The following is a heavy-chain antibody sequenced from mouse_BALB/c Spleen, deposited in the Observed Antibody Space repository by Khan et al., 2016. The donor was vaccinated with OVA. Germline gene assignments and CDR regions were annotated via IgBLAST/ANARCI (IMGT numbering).Heavy chain of an antibody. CDR2: INPSSGGT. D-gene: IGHD2-2*01. J-gene: IGHJ3*01. Sequence: QIQLVQSGAELVKPGASVRLSCKASGYTFTSYYLYWVKQRPGPGLEWIGDINPSSGGTNFNEKFKSKATLTVDKSSSTAYIQLNSLTSEDSAVYYCSRSGYGSFAYWGQGTLVTVSA. V-gene: IGHV1S81*02. CDR3: SRSGYGSFAY. CDR1: GYTFTSYY.